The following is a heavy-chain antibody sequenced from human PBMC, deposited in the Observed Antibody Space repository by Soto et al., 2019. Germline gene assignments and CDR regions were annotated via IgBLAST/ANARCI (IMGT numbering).Heavy chain of an antibody. J-gene: IGHJ4*02. CDR1: GFTFSSYG. CDR3: AKDSLAVAGTYGEYYFDY. D-gene: IGHD6-19*01. Sequence: GGSLRLSCAASGFTFSSYGMHWVRQAPGKGLEWVAVISYDGSNKYYADSVKGRFTISRDNSKNTLYLQMNSLRAEDTAVYYCAKDSLAVAGTYGEYYFDYWGQGTLVTVSS. CDR2: ISYDGSNK. V-gene: IGHV3-30*18.